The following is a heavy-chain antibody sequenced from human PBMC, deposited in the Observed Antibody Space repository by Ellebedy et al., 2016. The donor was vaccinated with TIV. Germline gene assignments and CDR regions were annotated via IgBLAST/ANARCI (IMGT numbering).Heavy chain of an antibody. CDR3: AIRYTEVFAAFDT. J-gene: IGHJ3*02. D-gene: IGHD3-16*02. V-gene: IGHV4-34*01. CDR2: INHSGST. Sequence: MPSETLSLTCAVYGGSLSGYYWSWIRQPPGKGLEWIGEINHSGSTNYNPSLKSRVTISVDTPKNQFSLKLRSVTAADTAVYYCAIRYTEVFAAFDTWGQGTMVTVSS. CDR1: GGSLSGYY.